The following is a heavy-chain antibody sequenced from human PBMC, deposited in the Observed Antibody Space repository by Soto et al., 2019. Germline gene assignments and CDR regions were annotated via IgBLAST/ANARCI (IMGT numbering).Heavy chain of an antibody. D-gene: IGHD6-13*01. Sequence: GASVKVSCKASGGTFSSYAISWVRQAPGQGLEWMGGIIPIFGTANYAQKFQGRVTITTDKSTSTAYMELSSLRPEDTAVYYCARDGAAAGYYYYGMDVWGQGTTVTVS. CDR3: ARDGAAAGYYYYGMDV. CDR2: IIPIFGTA. V-gene: IGHV1-69*05. CDR1: GGTFSSYA. J-gene: IGHJ6*02.